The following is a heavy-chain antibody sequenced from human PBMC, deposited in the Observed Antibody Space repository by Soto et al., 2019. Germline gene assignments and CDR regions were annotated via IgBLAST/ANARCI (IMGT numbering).Heavy chain of an antibody. CDR2: ISAYNGNT. Sequence: ASVKVSCKASGYTFTSYGISWVRQAPGQGLEWMGWISAYNGNTNYAQKLQGRVTMTTDTSTSTAYMELRSLRSDDTAVYYCARGGPEIKRGYSGYDDYWGQGTLFTVSS. J-gene: IGHJ4*02. D-gene: IGHD5-12*01. CDR1: GYTFTSYG. V-gene: IGHV1-18*01. CDR3: ARGGPEIKRGYSGYDDY.